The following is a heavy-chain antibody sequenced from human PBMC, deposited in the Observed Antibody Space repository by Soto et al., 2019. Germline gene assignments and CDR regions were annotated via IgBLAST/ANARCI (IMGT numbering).Heavy chain of an antibody. J-gene: IGHJ6*02. CDR2: ISYDGSNK. V-gene: IGHV3-30-3*01. D-gene: IGHD3-22*01. CDR1: GFTFSSYA. CDR3: ARALGNYHDSSGYYPYYFYGMDV. Sequence: QVQLVESGGGVVQPGRSLRLSCAVSGFTFSSYAMHWVRQAPDKGLEWVALISYDGSNKYYADSVKGRFTISRDNSKNTLYLQMNSLRPEDTAVFYCARALGNYHDSSGYYPYYFYGMDVWGQGTTVTVSS.